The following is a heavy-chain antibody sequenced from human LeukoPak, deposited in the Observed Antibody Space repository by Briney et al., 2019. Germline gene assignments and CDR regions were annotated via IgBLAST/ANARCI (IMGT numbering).Heavy chain of an antibody. Sequence: GGSLRLSCAASGFTFSSYEMNWVRQAPGKGLEWVSYISSSGSTIYYADSVKGRFTISRDNAKNSLYLQMNSLRAEDTAVYYCARGRWNDVWSSYQDYFDYWGQGTLVTVSS. CDR2: ISSSGSTI. CDR3: ARGRWNDVWSSYQDYFDY. D-gene: IGHD1-1*01. CDR1: GFTFSSYE. J-gene: IGHJ4*02. V-gene: IGHV3-48*03.